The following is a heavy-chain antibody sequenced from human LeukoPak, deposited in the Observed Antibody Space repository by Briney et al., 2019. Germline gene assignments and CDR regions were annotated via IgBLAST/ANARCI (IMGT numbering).Heavy chain of an antibody. CDR2: ISGSGGST. J-gene: IGHJ4*02. Sequence: GSLRLSCAASGFTFSSYAMSWVRQAPGKGLEWVSAISGSGGSTYYADSVKGRFTISRDNAKNSLYLQMNSLRAEDTAVYYCARDGEYYDSSGYYYRLFDYWGQGTLVTVSS. V-gene: IGHV3-23*01. CDR1: GFTFSSYA. D-gene: IGHD3-22*01. CDR3: ARDGEYYDSSGYYYRLFDY.